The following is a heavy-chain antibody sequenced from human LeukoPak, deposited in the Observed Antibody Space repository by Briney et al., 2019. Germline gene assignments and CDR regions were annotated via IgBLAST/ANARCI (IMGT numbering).Heavy chain of an antibody. D-gene: IGHD5-12*01. CDR1: GFTFNTYN. J-gene: IGHJ4*02. CDR3: ARGDWLPLPYAFDH. V-gene: IGHV3-48*04. CDR2: ISSSSSTM. Sequence: GGSLILSWAASGFTFNTYNMNWVRQAPGNGLEWVSYISSSSSTMCYADSVKGRFTISRDNAKNSLYLQMNSLRAEDTAVYYCARGDWLPLPYAFDHWGQGTLVTVSS.